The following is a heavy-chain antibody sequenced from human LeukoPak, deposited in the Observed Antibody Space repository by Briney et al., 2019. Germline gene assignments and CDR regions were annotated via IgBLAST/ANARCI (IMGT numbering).Heavy chain of an antibody. D-gene: IGHD6-19*01. J-gene: IGHJ4*02. CDR2: ISGSGGST. Sequence: GGSLRLSCAASGFTFSHYAMSWVRQAPGKGLEWVSAISGSGGSTYYADSVKGRFTISRDNSKNTLYLQMNSLRAEDTAVYYCATITSSGWFFDYWGQGTLATVSS. CDR3: ATITSSGWFFDY. CDR1: GFTFSHYA. V-gene: IGHV3-23*01.